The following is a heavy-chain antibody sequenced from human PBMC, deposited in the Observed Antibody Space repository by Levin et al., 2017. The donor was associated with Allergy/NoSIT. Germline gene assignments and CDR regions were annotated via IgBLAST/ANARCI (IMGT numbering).Heavy chain of an antibody. V-gene: IGHV4-39*01. CDR2: IYNSGST. Sequence: SETLSLTCTVSGGSISSSISYWGCIRQAPGKGLEWIGSIYNSGSTYYNPSLKSRVTTSVDTSKNQFSLKLSSVTAADTAVYYCARQCYDILTGYYNFDYWGQGTLVTVSS. CDR3: ARQCYDILTGYYNFDY. D-gene: IGHD3-9*01. J-gene: IGHJ4*02. CDR1: GGSISSSISY.